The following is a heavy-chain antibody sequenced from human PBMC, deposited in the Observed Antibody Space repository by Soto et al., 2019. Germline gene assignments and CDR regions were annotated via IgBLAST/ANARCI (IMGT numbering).Heavy chain of an antibody. CDR2: ISDSGST. V-gene: IGHV4-61*01. CDR3: ARASIAAAGINY. Sequence: QVQLQESGPGLVKPSETLSLTCTVSGGSVSSGSYYWSWIRQPPGKGLEWIGYISDSGSTNYKSSLKSRVTISVDTSKNQFSLKLSSVTAADTAVYYCARASIAAAGINYWGQGTLVTVSS. J-gene: IGHJ4*02. D-gene: IGHD6-13*01. CDR1: GGSVSSGSYY.